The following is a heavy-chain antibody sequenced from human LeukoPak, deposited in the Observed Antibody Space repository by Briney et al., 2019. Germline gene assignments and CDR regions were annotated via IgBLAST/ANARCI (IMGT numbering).Heavy chain of an antibody. J-gene: IGHJ5*02. Sequence: SVKVSCKASGGTFSSYAISWVRQAPGQGLEWMGGIIPIFGTANYAQKFQGRVTITSDTSASTAYMEMSSLRSEDTAVYYCARSRGWYNWFDPWGQGTLVTVSS. CDR3: ARSRGWYNWFDP. D-gene: IGHD6-19*01. V-gene: IGHV1-69*05. CDR2: IIPIFGTA. CDR1: GGTFSSYA.